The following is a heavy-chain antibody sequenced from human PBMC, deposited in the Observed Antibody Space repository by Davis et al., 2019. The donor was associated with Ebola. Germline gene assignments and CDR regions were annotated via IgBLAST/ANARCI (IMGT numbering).Heavy chain of an antibody. CDR3: ARDSEPYCSGGSCYTNWFDP. Sequence: ASVKVSCKASGYTFTGYYMHWVRQAPGQGLEWMGWISAYNGNTNYAQKLQGRVTMTTDTSTSTAYMELRSLRSDDTAVYYCARDSEPYCSGGSCYTNWFDPWGQGTLVTVSS. CDR1: GYTFTGYY. D-gene: IGHD2-15*01. CDR2: ISAYNGNT. J-gene: IGHJ5*02. V-gene: IGHV1-18*04.